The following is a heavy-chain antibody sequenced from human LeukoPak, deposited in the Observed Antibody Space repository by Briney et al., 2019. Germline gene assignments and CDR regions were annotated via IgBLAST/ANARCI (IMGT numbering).Heavy chain of an antibody. V-gene: IGHV4-59*01. D-gene: IGHD3-22*01. Sequence: SETLSLTCTVSGGSIRTNYWSWIRQPPGKGLEWVGYAHSSGHTRSNPSLESRVTISVDMSNNHSSLRLTSVTAADTAVYYCARDSYDYDSHFQDVFDSWGQGTMVTVS. CDR1: GGSIRTNY. CDR3: ARDSYDYDSHFQDVFDS. J-gene: IGHJ3*01. CDR2: AHSSGHT.